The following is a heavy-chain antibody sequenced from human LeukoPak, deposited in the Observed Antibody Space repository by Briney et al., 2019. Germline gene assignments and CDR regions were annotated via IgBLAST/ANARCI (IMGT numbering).Heavy chain of an antibody. D-gene: IGHD5-18*01. Sequence: GGSLRLSRAASGFTFSSYWMHWVRHTPGKGLVWVSRIKGDGSSTSYADSVKGRFTISRDNAKNTLYLQMNSLRAEDTAVYYCARDGYSFGHDFDYWGQGTLVTVSS. J-gene: IGHJ4*02. CDR3: ARDGYSFGHDFDY. CDR2: IKGDGSST. CDR1: GFTFSSYW. V-gene: IGHV3-74*01.